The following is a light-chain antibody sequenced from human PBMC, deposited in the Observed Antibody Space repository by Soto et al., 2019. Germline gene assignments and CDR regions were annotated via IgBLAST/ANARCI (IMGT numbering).Light chain of an antibody. CDR3: QQSYSSPFT. J-gene: IGKJ5*01. Sequence: DIQMTQSPSSLSASVGDRVTITCRASQSIATYLNWYQQKQGKAPNLLIYAASSLQSGVPLRFSGSGSGTDFTLTISSLQPEDFATYYCQQSYSSPFTFGQGTRLEIK. CDR2: AAS. V-gene: IGKV1-39*01. CDR1: QSIATY.